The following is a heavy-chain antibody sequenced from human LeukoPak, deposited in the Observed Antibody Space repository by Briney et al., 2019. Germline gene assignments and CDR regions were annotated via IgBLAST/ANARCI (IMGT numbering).Heavy chain of an antibody. CDR2: ISSSSSYI. V-gene: IGHV3-21*01. Sequence: GGSLRLSCAASGFTFSSYSMNWVRQAPGKGLEWVSSISSSSSYIYYADSVKGRFTISRDNAKNSLYLQMNSLRAEDTAVYYCARDVGYCSSTSCYYALTPFDYWGQGTLVTVSS. D-gene: IGHD2-2*01. CDR1: GFTFSSYS. CDR3: ARDVGYCSSTSCYYALTPFDY. J-gene: IGHJ4*02.